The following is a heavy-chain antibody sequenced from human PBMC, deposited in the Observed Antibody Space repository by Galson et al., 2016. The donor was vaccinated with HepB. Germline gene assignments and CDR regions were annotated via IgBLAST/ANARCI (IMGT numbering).Heavy chain of an antibody. Sequence: SLRLSCAASGFTFSIYAMSWVRQAPGKGLQWVSAITGRGDATYYADSVRGRFTISRDQSRSTLFLQMNSLRAEDTAIYYCVKDRGSGVGGVIINYDYWGQRILVTVSS. V-gene: IGHV3-23*01. CDR3: VKDRGSGVGGVIINYDY. J-gene: IGHJ4*02. CDR1: GFTFSIYA. CDR2: ITGRGDAT. D-gene: IGHD3-10*01.